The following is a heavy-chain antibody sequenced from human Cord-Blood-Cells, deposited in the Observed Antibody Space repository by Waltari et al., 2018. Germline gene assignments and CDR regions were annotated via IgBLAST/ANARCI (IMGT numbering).Heavy chain of an antibody. D-gene: IGHD4-17*01. J-gene: IGHJ4*02. Sequence: EVQLLESGGGLVQPGGSLRLSCAASGFTFSSYAMSWVRQAPGKGLEWVSAISGSGGSTYYADSGKGRFTISRDKSKNTLYLQMNSLRAEDTDVYYCAKDLGYGGNSDYWGQGTLVTVSS. V-gene: IGHV3-23*01. CDR2: ISGSGGST. CDR3: AKDLGYGGNSDY. CDR1: GFTFSSYA.